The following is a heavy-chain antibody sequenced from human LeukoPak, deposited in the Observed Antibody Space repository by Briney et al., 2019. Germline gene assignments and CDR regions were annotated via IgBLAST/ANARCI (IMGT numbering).Heavy chain of an antibody. CDR2: ISSSGSTI. D-gene: IGHD5-24*01. Sequence: GGSLRLSCAASGFTFSSYSMIWVRQAPGKGLEWVSYISSSGSTIYYADSVKGRFTISRDNGKTSLYLQMNGLRAEDTAVYYCARESTGGYNFDYWGQGTLVTVSS. J-gene: IGHJ4*02. CDR3: ARESTGGYNFDY. CDR1: GFTFSSYS. V-gene: IGHV3-48*04.